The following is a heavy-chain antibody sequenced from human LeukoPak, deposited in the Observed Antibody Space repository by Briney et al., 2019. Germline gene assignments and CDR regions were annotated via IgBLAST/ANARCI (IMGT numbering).Heavy chain of an antibody. V-gene: IGHV4-31*03. J-gene: IGHJ4*02. CDR3: ARLPINSNVLGY. Sequence: SETLSLTCTVSSDSIRGGDYYWTWIRQHPGKGLEWIGYINYSGRTYYNPSLKSRITISVDTSKNQFSLKVSSVTAADTAVYYCARLPINSNVLGYWGQGTLVTVSS. CDR2: INYSGRT. CDR1: SDSIRGGDYY. D-gene: IGHD4-11*01.